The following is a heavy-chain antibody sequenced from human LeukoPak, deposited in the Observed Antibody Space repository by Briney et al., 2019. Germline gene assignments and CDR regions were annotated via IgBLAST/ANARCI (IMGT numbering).Heavy chain of an antibody. CDR3: ARLNAVADIYYFDY. CDR2: IYTRGST. Sequence: SETLSLTCTVSGGSISSYYWSWIRQPPGEGLEWIGYIYTRGSTNYNPSLKGRVTISVDTSKNQFSLKLSSVTAADTAVFSCARLNAVADIYYFDYWGQGTLVTVSS. J-gene: IGHJ4*02. CDR1: GGSISSYY. V-gene: IGHV4-4*09. D-gene: IGHD6-19*01.